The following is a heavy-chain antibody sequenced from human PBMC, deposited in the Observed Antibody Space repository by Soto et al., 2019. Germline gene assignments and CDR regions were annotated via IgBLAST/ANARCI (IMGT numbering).Heavy chain of an antibody. CDR3: ARDPGSSPYYDILTGTGGLDP. Sequence: PGGSLRLSCAASGFTFSSYSMNWVRQAPGKGLEWVSSISSSSSYIYYADSVKGRFTISRDNAKNSLYLQMNSLRAEDTAVYYCARDPGSSPYYDILTGTGGLDPWGQGTLVTVSS. V-gene: IGHV3-21*01. CDR2: ISSSSSYI. J-gene: IGHJ5*02. D-gene: IGHD3-9*01. CDR1: GFTFSSYS.